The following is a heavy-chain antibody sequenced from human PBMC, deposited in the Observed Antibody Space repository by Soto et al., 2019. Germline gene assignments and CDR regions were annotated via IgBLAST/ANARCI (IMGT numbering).Heavy chain of an antibody. J-gene: IGHJ4*02. CDR3: ARQASFDY. CDR1: GFTFSSYW. Sequence: EVQLVESGGDLVQPGGSLRLSCAASGFTFSSYWMHWVRQAPGEGLVWVSRINTDGSSTSYADSVKGRFTISRDNAKNTLYLQMNRLRTEDTAVYYCARQASFDYWGRGTLVTVSS. V-gene: IGHV3-74*01. CDR2: INTDGSST.